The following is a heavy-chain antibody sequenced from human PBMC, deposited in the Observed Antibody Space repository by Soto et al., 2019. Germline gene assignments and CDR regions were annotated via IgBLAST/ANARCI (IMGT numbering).Heavy chain of an antibody. J-gene: IGHJ4*02. Sequence: QVQLVQSGAEVKKPGASVKVSYQTFGYTFTDYYLHWVRQAPGQGLECMGWINPNSGDTNLPQKFQGRVTMTRDTSISTAYMELSSLRSDDTAVYYCASGGDVLDYWGQGTLVTVSS. CDR2: INPNSGDT. CDR3: ASGGDVLDY. D-gene: IGHD3-10*01. V-gene: IGHV1-2*02. CDR1: GYTFTDYY.